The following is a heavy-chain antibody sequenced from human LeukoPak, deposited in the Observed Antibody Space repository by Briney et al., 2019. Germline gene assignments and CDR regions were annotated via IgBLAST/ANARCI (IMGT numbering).Heavy chain of an antibody. CDR3: ARDLLVGATTWFDP. J-gene: IGHJ5*02. Sequence: SETLSLTCGVSGGSLSFYYWSWIRQSPGKGLEWIAEISQNGDSNYNMSLKSRVTISLDKSKNQFSLKLSSVTAADTAVYYCARDLLVGATTWFDPWGQGTLVTVSS. D-gene: IGHD1-26*01. CDR1: GGSLSFYY. V-gene: IGHV4-34*01. CDR2: ISQNGDS.